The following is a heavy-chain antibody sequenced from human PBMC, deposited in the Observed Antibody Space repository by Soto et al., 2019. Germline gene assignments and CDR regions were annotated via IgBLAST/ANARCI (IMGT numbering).Heavy chain of an antibody. J-gene: IGHJ5*02. CDR1: GGCISSGGYA. V-gene: IGHV4-30-2*01. CDR2: TYHSGST. Sequence: LSLRCAVSGGCISSGGYAWSLIRQPPGKGLEWIGYTYHSGSTYYNPSLKSRVTISVDRSKNQLSLNLSSVTAADTAVYYCARVPDRWGQGTLVTVSS. CDR3: ARVPDR. D-gene: IGHD2-2*01.